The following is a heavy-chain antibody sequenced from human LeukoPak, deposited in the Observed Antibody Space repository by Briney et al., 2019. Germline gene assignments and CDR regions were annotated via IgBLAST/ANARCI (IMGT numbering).Heavy chain of an antibody. J-gene: IGHJ3*02. V-gene: IGHV3-23*01. CDR1: GFTFSSYA. Sequence: PGGSLRLSCAASGFTFSSYAMSWVRQAPGKGLEWVSGISGSGGSTYYADSVKGRFTISRDNSKNTLYLQMNSLRAEDTAVYYCAKDLGWGYYYDSPGAFDIWGQGTMVTVSS. CDR3: AKDLGWGYYYDSPGAFDI. CDR2: ISGSGGST. D-gene: IGHD3-22*01.